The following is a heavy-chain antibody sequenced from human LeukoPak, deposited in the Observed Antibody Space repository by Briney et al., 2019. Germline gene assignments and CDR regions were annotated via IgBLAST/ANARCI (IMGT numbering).Heavy chain of an antibody. J-gene: IGHJ4*02. CDR1: GFAFSSYA. D-gene: IGHD3-3*01. CDR3: ANYGSGYDFWSGYLSIALRGGSY. CDR2: ISGSGGST. V-gene: IGHV3-23*01. Sequence: PGGSLRLSCAASGFAFSSYAMSWVRQAPGKGLEWVSAISGSGGSTYYADSVKGRFTISRDNSKNTLYLQMNSLRAEDTAVYYCANYGSGYDFWSGYLSIALRGGSYWGQGTLVTVSS.